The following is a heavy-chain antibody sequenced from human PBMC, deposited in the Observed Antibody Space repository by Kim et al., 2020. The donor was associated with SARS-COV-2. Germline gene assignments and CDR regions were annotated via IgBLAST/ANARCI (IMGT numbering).Heavy chain of an antibody. Sequence: SETLSLTCAVYGGSFSGYYWSWIHQPPGKGLEWIGEINHSGSTNYNPSLKSRVTISVDTSKNQFSLKLSSVTAADTAVYYCARWLRGSHLFRYYGMDVWGQGTTVTVSS. CDR3: ARWLRGSHLFRYYGMDV. V-gene: IGHV4-34*01. CDR1: GGSFSGYY. D-gene: IGHD1-26*01. J-gene: IGHJ6*02. CDR2: INHSGST.